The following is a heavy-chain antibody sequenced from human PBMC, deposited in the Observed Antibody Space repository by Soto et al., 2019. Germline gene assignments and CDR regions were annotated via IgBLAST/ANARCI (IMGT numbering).Heavy chain of an antibody. CDR2: ILYDGSSN. J-gene: IGHJ3*02. Sequence: QVQLVESGGGVVQPGRSLRLSCAASGFAFTTYTMHWVRQAPGKGLEWVAVILYDGSSNSYADSVKGRFTISRDNSKNMLYLEMNSLRAEDTAVYYCARAYYDFWSGYPADAFDIWGQGTMVTVSS. V-gene: IGHV3-30-3*01. D-gene: IGHD3-3*01. CDR1: GFAFTTYT. CDR3: ARAYYDFWSGYPADAFDI.